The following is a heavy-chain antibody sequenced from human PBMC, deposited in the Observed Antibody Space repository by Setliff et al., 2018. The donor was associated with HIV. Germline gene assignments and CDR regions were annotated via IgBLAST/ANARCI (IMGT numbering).Heavy chain of an antibody. CDR2: IRSKPHGETT. D-gene: IGHD5-12*01. V-gene: IGHV3-49*04. Sequence: GGSLRLSCLTSGFAFGDYTMNLVRQAPGKGLEWAGFIRSKPHGETTQYAASVRGRFTISRAASRSIAYLQMNTLKTDDTAVYFCARRRDGYNSAPWRNDYWGQGTLVTVSS. CDR1: GFAFGDYT. CDR3: ARRRDGYNSAPWRNDY. J-gene: IGHJ4*02.